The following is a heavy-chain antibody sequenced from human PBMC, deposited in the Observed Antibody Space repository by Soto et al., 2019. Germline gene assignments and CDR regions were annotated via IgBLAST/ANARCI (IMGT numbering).Heavy chain of an antibody. J-gene: IGHJ4*02. D-gene: IGHD3-22*01. CDR2: FDPEDGET. V-gene: IGHV1-24*01. CDR1: GYTLTELS. CDR3: ATRPYYDSSGYGPWDY. Sequence: ASVKVSCKVSGYTLTELSMHWVRQAPGKGLEWMGGFDPEDGETIYAQKFQGRVTMTEDTSTDTAYMELSSLRSEDTAAYYCATRPYYDSSGYGPWDYWGQGTLVTVSS.